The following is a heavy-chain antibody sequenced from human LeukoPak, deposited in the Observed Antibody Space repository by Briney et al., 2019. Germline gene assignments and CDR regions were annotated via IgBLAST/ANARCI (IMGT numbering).Heavy chain of an antibody. V-gene: IGHV3-48*01. D-gene: IGHD5-18*01. J-gene: IGHJ4*02. CDR2: ISSSSSTI. CDR3: ARDSYGHDY. Sequence: RPGGSLRLSCAASGFTFSSYSMNWVRQAPGKGLEWVSYISSSSSTIYYADSVKGRFTNSRDNAKNSLYLQMNSLRAEDTAVYYCARDSYGHDYWGQGTLVTVSS. CDR1: GFTFSSYS.